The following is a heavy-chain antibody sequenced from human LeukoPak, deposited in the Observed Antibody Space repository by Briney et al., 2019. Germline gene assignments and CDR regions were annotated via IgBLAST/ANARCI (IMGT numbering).Heavy chain of an antibody. CDR3: ARGRNFDY. J-gene: IGHJ4*02. CDR1: GYTFTDYY. CDR2: INPNNGGT. Sequence: ASVKVSCKASGYTFTDYYMHWVRQAPGQGLEWMGWINPNNGGTNYAQKFQGRVIMTTDTSTSPAYMELRSLRSDDTAVYYCARGRNFDYWGQGTLVTVSS. V-gene: IGHV1-2*02.